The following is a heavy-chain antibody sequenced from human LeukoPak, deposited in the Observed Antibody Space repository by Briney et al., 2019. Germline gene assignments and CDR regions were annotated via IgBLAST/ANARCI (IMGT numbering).Heavy chain of an antibody. CDR3: AKALGLYGSSHERLFDY. CDR2: ISSSGNTI. V-gene: IGHV3-11*01. Sequence: GGSLRLSCAASGFTFSDYYMSWIRQAPGKGLEWVSYISSSGNTIYYADSVKGRFTISRDNSKNTLYLQMNSLRAEDTAVYHCAKALGLYGSSHERLFDYWGQGTLVTVSS. CDR1: GFTFSDYY. D-gene: IGHD3-16*01. J-gene: IGHJ4*02.